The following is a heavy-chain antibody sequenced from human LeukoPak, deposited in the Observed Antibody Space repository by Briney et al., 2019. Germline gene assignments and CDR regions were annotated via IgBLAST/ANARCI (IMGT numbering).Heavy chain of an antibody. V-gene: IGHV3-30*02. CDR1: GFTFSSYGMHYG. CDR2: IRYDGGDK. D-gene: IGHD6-19*01. J-gene: IGHJ6*03. CDR3: ANAGYTSGWYDYYYMDV. Sequence: GGSLRLSCAASGFTFSSYGMHYGMHWVRQAPGKGLEWVAFIRYDGGDKYYADSVKGRFTISRDNSKNTLYLQMNSLRAEDTAVYYCANAGYTSGWYDYYYMDVWGKGTTVTISS.